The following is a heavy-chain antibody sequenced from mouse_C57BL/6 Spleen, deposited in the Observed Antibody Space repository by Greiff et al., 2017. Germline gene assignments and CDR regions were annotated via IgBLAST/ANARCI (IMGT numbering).Heavy chain of an antibody. CDR3: ARSGRRAMDY. CDR2: IYPGDGDT. V-gene: IGHV1-80*01. J-gene: IGHJ4*01. CDR1: GYAFSSYW. Sequence: VQVVESGAELVKPGASVKISCKASGYAFSSYWMNWVKQRPGKGLEWIGQIYPGDGDTNYNGKFKGKATLTADKSSSTAYMQLSSLTSEDSAVYFCARSGRRAMDYWGQGTSVTVSS. D-gene: IGHD3-1*01.